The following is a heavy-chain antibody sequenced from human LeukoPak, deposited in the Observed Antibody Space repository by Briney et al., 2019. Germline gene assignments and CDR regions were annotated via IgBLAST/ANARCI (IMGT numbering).Heavy chain of an antibody. CDR2: MNPNSGNT. CDR3: ARRGSSWQRSVWFDP. Sequence: ASVKVSCKASGYTFTSYDINWVRQATGQGLEWMGWMNPNSGNTGYAQKFQGRVTITRNTSISTAYMELSSLRSEDTAVYYCARRGSSWQRSVWFDPWGQGTLVTVSS. V-gene: IGHV1-8*03. CDR1: GYTFTSYD. J-gene: IGHJ5*02. D-gene: IGHD6-13*01.